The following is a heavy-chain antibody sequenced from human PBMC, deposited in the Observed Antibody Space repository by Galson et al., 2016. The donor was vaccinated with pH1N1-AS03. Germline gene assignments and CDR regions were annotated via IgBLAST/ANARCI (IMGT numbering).Heavy chain of an antibody. CDR3: ARGLYSSGWYLGY. D-gene: IGHD6-19*01. V-gene: IGHV3-48*02. Sequence: SLRLSCAASGFTFSTYTMNWVRLAPGKGLEWISYISSSSRAIYYEDSVKGRFTISSDNANNALYLQMNSLRDEDTAIYYCARGLYSSGWYLGYWGQRTLVTVSS. CDR1: GFTFSTYT. J-gene: IGHJ4*02. CDR2: ISSSSRAI.